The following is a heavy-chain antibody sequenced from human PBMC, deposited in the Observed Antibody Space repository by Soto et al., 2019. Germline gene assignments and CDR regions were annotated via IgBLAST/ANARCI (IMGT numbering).Heavy chain of an antibody. CDR3: ARYQIKYYDFWSGYWNWFDP. J-gene: IGHJ5*02. Sequence: PGGSLRLSCAASGFTFSSCAMHWVRQAPGKGLEWVAVISYDGSNKYYADSVKGRFTISRDNSKNTLYLQMNSLRAEDTAVYYCARYQIKYYDFWSGYWNWFDPWGQGTLVTFSS. CDR2: ISYDGSNK. D-gene: IGHD3-3*01. V-gene: IGHV3-30-3*01. CDR1: GFTFSSCA.